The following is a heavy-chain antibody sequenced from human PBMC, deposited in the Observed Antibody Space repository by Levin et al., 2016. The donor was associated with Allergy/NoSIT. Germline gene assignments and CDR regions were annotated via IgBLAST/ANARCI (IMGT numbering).Heavy chain of an antibody. Sequence: WIRQPPGKGLEWVAIIWYDGSNKYYTDSVKGRFTISRDNSKNTLYLQMISLRAGDTAVYYCARESRAAPVPDYWGQGTLVTVSS. CDR3: ARESRAAPVPDY. J-gene: IGHJ4*02. V-gene: IGHV3-33*01. D-gene: IGHD6-6*01. CDR2: IWYDGSNK.